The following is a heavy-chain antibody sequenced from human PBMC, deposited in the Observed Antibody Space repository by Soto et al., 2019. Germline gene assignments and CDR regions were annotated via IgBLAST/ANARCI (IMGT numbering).Heavy chain of an antibody. CDR1: GGTFSSYA. Sequence: QVQLVQSGAEVKKPGSSVKVSCKASGGTFSSYAISWVRQAPGQGLEWMGGIIPIFGTANYAQKFQGRVTITADESTSTAYMELSSLRSEDTAVYYCASTDYGDYVGYYYYSGMDVWGQGTTVTVSS. J-gene: IGHJ6*02. D-gene: IGHD4-17*01. CDR2: IIPIFGTA. CDR3: ASTDYGDYVGYYYYSGMDV. V-gene: IGHV1-69*01.